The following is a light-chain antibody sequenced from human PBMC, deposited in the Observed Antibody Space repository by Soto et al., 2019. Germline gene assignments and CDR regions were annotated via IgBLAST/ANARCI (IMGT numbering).Light chain of an antibody. CDR2: LNSDGSH. CDR1: SGHSSYA. Sequence: QSVLTQSPSASASLVASVKLTCTLSSGHSSYAIAWHQQQPEKGPRYLMKLNSDGSHSKGDGIPDRFSGSSSGAERYLTISSLQSEDEADYSCQTWSAGIQVFGGGTKLTVL. J-gene: IGLJ3*02. V-gene: IGLV4-69*01. CDR3: QTWSAGIQV.